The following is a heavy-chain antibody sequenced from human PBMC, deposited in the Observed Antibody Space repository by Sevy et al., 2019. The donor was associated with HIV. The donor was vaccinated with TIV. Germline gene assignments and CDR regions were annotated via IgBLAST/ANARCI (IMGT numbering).Heavy chain of an antibody. Sequence: GGSLRLSCAASGFTFSSYWMSWVRQAPGKGLEWVANIKQDGSEKYYVDSVKGRFTISRDNAKNSLYLQMNSLRAEDTAVYYCARATYYDFWSGLDYWGQGTLVTVSS. V-gene: IGHV3-7*01. D-gene: IGHD3-3*01. J-gene: IGHJ4*02. CDR3: ARATYYDFWSGLDY. CDR2: IKQDGSEK. CDR1: GFTFSSYW.